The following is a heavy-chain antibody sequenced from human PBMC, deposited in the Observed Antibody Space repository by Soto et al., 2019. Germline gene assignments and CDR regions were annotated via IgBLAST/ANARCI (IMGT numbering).Heavy chain of an antibody. CDR1: GFTFSSYG. CDR3: AKDGSSGAIDY. V-gene: IGHV3-30*18. Sequence: PGGSLRLSCAASGFTFSSYGMHWVRQAPGKGLEWVAVISYGGSNKYYADSVKGRFTISRDNSKNTLYLQMNSLRAEDTAVYYCAKDGSSGAIDYWGQGTLVTVS. D-gene: IGHD6-19*01. CDR2: ISYGGSNK. J-gene: IGHJ4*02.